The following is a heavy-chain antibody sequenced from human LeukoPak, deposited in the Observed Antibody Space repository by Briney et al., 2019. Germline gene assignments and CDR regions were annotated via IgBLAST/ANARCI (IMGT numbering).Heavy chain of an antibody. D-gene: IGHD1-7*01. Sequence: PSETLSLTCTVSGGSISSYSWSWIRQPAGKGLECIGHISPSGSTNYNPSLKSRVTTSVDTSKNQFSLKLSSVTAADTAVYYCARQELYYYYMDVWGKGTTVTVSS. CDR3: ARQELYYYYMDV. J-gene: IGHJ6*03. V-gene: IGHV4-4*07. CDR1: GGSISSYS. CDR2: ISPSGST.